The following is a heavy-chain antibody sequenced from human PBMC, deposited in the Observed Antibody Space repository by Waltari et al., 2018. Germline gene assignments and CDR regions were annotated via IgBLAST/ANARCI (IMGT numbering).Heavy chain of an antibody. CDR1: GFTFGIHA. J-gene: IGHJ3*02. CDR3: TRGRQWEVPSAFDI. D-gene: IGHD1-26*01. V-gene: IGHV3-23*03. CDR2: IYSGSTTK. Sequence: EEQLLQSGGGLIQPGESLRLSCAASGFTFGIHAMSWVRQAPGKGLEWVSVIYSGSTTKYYADFVKGRFTISRDNSKNTLYLEMSSLIVEDTAIYYCTRGRQWEVPSAFDIGGQGTVVTVSS.